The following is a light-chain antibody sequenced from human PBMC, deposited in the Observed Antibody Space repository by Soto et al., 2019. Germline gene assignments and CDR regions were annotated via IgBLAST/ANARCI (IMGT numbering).Light chain of an antibody. CDR3: SSFSSGSNRSV. CDR1: ISDVGGYNY. Sequence: QTLLTQPASVSGSPGQSITISCTGTISDVGGYNYVSWYQQHPGKAPKLMIFAVNNRPSGVSNRFSGSKSGNTASLNISGLQAEDEADYYCSSFSSGSNRSVLGTGTKVTVL. CDR2: AVN. V-gene: IGLV2-14*01. J-gene: IGLJ1*01.